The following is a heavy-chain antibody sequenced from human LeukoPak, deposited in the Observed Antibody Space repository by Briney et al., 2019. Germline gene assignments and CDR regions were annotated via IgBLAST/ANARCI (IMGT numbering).Heavy chain of an antibody. CDR3: ARSHTSYSSSLPSSYYFNY. J-gene: IGHJ4*02. CDR1: GFTVSSNY. V-gene: IGHV3-66*01. Sequence: QSGGSLRLSCVASGFTVSSNYMSWVRQAPGKGLEWVSVIYSGGSTYYADSVKGRFTISRDNAENTLYLQMNSLRAEDTAVYYCARSHTSYSSSLPSSYYFNYWGQGALVSVSS. CDR2: IYSGGST. D-gene: IGHD6-13*01.